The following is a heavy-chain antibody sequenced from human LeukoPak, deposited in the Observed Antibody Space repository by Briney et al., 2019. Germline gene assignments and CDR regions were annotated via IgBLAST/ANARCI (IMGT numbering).Heavy chain of an antibody. CDR2: IYYSGST. J-gene: IGHJ4*02. D-gene: IGHD6-13*01. Sequence: SETLSLTCTVSGGSISSNNYYWGWIRQPPGKGLEGIGSIYYSGSTYYNPSLKSRVTISVDTSKNQFSLKLSSVTAADTAVYYCARHGDNSSWYVAYWGQGTLVTVSS. CDR1: GGSISSNNYY. CDR3: ARHGDNSSWYVAY. V-gene: IGHV4-39*01.